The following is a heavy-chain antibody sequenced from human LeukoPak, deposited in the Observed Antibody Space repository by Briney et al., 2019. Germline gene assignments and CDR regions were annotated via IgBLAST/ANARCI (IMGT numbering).Heavy chain of an antibody. Sequence: GRSLRLSCAASGFTFSSYAMCWVRQAPGKGLEWVSAISGSGGSTYYADSVKGRFTISRDNSKNTLYLQMNSLRAEDTAVYYYATPGNDYGDFYFDYWGQGTLVTVSS. J-gene: IGHJ4*02. D-gene: IGHD4-17*01. CDR1: GFTFSSYA. V-gene: IGHV3-23*01. CDR3: ATPGNDYGDFYFDY. CDR2: ISGSGGST.